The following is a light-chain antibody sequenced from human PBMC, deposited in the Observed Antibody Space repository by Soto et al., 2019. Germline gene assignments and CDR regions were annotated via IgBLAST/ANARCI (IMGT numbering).Light chain of an antibody. V-gene: IGKV3-20*01. J-gene: IGKJ3*01. Sequence: DIVLTQSPGTLSLSPGARATLSCRTSRFVSNYYVAWYQQRPGQAPRLLIYAASSRATDIPDRFSGSGSGTDFTLTISRLEPEDFAVYYCQHYADSPPVFTFGPGTKVEI. CDR2: AAS. CDR1: RFVSNYY. CDR3: QHYADSPPVFT.